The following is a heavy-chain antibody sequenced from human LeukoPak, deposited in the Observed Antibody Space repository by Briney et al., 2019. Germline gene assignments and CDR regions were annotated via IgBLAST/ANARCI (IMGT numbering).Heavy chain of an antibody. J-gene: IGHJ4*02. CDR3: ARSPVRHYETDC. V-gene: IGHV3-7*05. Sequence: GGSLRLSCAASGFTFSSYWMSWVRQAPGKGLEWVANIKEDGSEKYYVDSLKDRFTISRDNAKNSLYLQMNSLRAEDTAVYYCARSPVRHYETDCWGQGTLVTVSS. CDR1: GFTFSSYW. D-gene: IGHD3-22*01. CDR2: IKEDGSEK.